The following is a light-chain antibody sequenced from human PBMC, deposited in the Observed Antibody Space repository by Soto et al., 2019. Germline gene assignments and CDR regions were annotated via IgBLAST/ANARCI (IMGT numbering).Light chain of an antibody. CDR1: QSVSSNY. CDR3: QQYGSSRT. J-gene: IGKJ1*01. CDR2: GAS. Sequence: EIVLTQSPGTLSLSPGERATLSCRASQSVSSNYIAWYQQKPGQAPRLLIYGASSRATGIPDRFSGSGSGTDFTLTISRKEPEDFAVYYCQQYGSSRTFGQGTKVDIK. V-gene: IGKV3-20*01.